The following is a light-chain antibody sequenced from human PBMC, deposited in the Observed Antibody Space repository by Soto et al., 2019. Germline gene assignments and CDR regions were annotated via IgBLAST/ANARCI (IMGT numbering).Light chain of an antibody. CDR2: DVS. CDR1: SCDVGNYNS. V-gene: IGLV2-14*03. Sequence: QSALTQPASVSGSPGQSITISCAGTSCDVGNYNSVSWYQHHPGKAPKLMIYDVSNRPSGVSNRFSGSKSGNTAPLTISGLQAEDESDYYCSSYTSSTTYVFGSGTKVTVL. CDR3: SSYTSSTTYV. J-gene: IGLJ1*01.